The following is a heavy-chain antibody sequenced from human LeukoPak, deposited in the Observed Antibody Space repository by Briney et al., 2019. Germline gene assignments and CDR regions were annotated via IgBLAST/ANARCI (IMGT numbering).Heavy chain of an antibody. J-gene: IGHJ6*02. V-gene: IGHV3-7*03. CDR2: INHNGNVS. CDR3: ARGGGLDV. D-gene: IGHD3-16*01. Sequence: GGSLRLSCAASGFTFSSYWMDWARQAPGKGLEWVASINHNGNVSYYVDSVKGRFTISRDNAKNSLYLQMSNLRAEDTAVYFCARGGGLDVWGQGATVTVSS. CDR1: GFTFSSYW.